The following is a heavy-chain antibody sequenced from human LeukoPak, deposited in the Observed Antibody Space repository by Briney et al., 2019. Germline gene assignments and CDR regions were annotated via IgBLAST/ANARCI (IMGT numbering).Heavy chain of an antibody. CDR3: ARDSSSWYGLLGAFDI. CDR2: ISASGSTI. D-gene: IGHD6-13*01. J-gene: IGHJ3*02. V-gene: IGHV3-48*01. CDR1: GFTFSTYS. Sequence: GGSLRLSCAASGFTFSTYSMNWVRQAPGKGLEWVSYISASGSTIYYADSVKGRFTISRDNAENSLSLYLQMNSLRAEDTAVYYCARDSSSWYGLLGAFDIWGQGTVVTVSS.